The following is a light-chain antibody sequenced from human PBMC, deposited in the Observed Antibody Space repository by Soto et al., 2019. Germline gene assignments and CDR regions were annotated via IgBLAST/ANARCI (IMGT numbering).Light chain of an antibody. V-gene: IGLV2-14*01. CDR1: SSDVGIYNY. CDR2: DVS. Sequence: QSALTQPASVSGSPGHSITISCTGTSSDVGIYNYVSWYQQHPGKAPKLMIYDVSNRPSGVSNRFSGSKSGNTASLSISGLQAEDEADYYCSSYTSSTIYVFGTGTKVTVL. J-gene: IGLJ1*01. CDR3: SSYTSSTIYV.